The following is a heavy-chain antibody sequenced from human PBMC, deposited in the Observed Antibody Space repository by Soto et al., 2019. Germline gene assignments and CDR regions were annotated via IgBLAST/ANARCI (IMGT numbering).Heavy chain of an antibody. D-gene: IGHD3-22*01. V-gene: IGHV3-30*04. CDR3: ARKSSGYSPD. CDR1: GFTFSSYA. Sequence: LRLSCAASGFTFSSYAMHWVRQAPGKGLEWVAVISYDGRNKYYADAVKGRFTISRVNSKNTLYLQMNSLRAEDTAVYYCARKSSGYSPDWGQGTLVTVSS. J-gene: IGHJ4*02. CDR2: ISYDGRNK.